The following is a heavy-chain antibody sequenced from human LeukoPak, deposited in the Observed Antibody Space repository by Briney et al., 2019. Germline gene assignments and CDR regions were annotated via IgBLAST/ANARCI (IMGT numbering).Heavy chain of an antibody. V-gene: IGHV1-69*04. CDR2: IIPILGIA. Sequence: GASVKVSCKASAGTFSSYATSWVRQAPGQGLEWMGRIIPILGIANYAQKFQGRGKNNADKSTSTAYMEVSSLRSEDTAVYYCARGNYYDSSGYYHYWGRKTLVSVSS. J-gene: IGHJ4*02. CDR1: AGTFSSYA. CDR3: ARGNYYDSSGYYHY. D-gene: IGHD3-22*01.